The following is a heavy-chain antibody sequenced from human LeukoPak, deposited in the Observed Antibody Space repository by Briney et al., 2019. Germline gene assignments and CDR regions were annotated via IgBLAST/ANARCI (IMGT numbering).Heavy chain of an antibody. V-gene: IGHV3-21*01. D-gene: IGHD3-10*01. J-gene: IGHJ6*03. CDR1: GFTFDDYA. CDR2: ISSSSSYI. Sequence: GRSLRLSCAASGFTFDDYAMHWVRQAPGKGLEWVSSISSSSSYIYYADSVKGRFTISRDNAKNSLYLQMNSLRAEDTAVYYCARDTFGEFSSYYYYYYMDVWGKGTTVTISS. CDR3: ARDTFGEFSSYYYYYYMDV.